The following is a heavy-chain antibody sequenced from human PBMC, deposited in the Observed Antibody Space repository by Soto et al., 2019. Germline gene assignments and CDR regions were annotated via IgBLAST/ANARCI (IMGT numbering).Heavy chain of an antibody. J-gene: IGHJ6*04. D-gene: IGHD2-15*01. CDR1: GYSFTSYW. Sequence: PGESLKISCKGSGYSFTSYWIGWVRQMPGKGLEWMGIIYPGDSDTRYSPSFQGQVTISADKSISTAYLQWSSLKASDTAMYYCSSPGCSCGGGSASFSYYGMDVWGKGTTVTVSS. CDR3: SSPGCSCGGGSASFSYYGMDV. CDR2: IYPGDSDT. V-gene: IGHV5-51*01.